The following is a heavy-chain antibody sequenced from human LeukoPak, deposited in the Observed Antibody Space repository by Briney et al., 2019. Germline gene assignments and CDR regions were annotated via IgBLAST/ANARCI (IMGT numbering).Heavy chain of an antibody. D-gene: IGHD4-17*01. CDR1: GDSIRSSY. Sequence: SETLSLTCTVSGDSIRSSYWSWIRQPPGKGLEWTGYIYYSGRNDYNPSLKSRLTISLDTSKNQFSLRLSSVTAADTAVYYCARVTVTANAFDIWGQGTMVTVSS. CDR3: ARVTVTANAFDI. J-gene: IGHJ3*02. CDR2: IYYSGRN. V-gene: IGHV4-59*01.